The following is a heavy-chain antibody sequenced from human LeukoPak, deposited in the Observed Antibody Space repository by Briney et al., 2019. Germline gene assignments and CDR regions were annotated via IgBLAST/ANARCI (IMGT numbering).Heavy chain of an antibody. Sequence: PGGSLRLSCEASGFTFGSYTMSWVRQAPGKGLEWVSAIDVGSDNTYFAGSVRGRFTISRDNSRNTLYLQMNSLRAGDTAVYYCAKGRGQGFDYWGQGTLVTVSS. D-gene: IGHD3-10*01. J-gene: IGHJ4*02. V-gene: IGHV3-23*01. CDR2: IDVGSDNT. CDR3: AKGRGQGFDY. CDR1: GFTFGSYT.